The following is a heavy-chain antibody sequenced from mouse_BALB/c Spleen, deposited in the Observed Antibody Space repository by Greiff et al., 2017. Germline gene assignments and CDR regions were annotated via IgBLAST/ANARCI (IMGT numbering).Heavy chain of an antibody. V-gene: IGHV1S132*01. CDR2: IFPGTGTT. D-gene: IGHD2-14*01. Sequence: QVQLQQSGAELVKPGASVKLSCKTSGYTFTSYWIQWVKQRPGQGLGWIGEIFPGTGTTYYNEKFKGKATLTIDTSSSTAYMQLSSLTSEDSAVYFCERKGLGYRYDGYFEVWGAGTTVTVSS. CDR3: ERKGLGYRYDGYFEV. J-gene: IGHJ1*01. CDR1: GYTFTSYW.